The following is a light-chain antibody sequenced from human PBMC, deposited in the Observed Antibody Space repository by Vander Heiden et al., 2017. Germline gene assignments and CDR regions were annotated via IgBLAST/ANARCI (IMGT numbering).Light chain of an antibody. V-gene: IGLV3-1*01. CDR3: QAWDSSTDVV. J-gene: IGLJ2*01. CDR1: KLGDKY. Sequence: YELTQPPSASVFPGQTASITCSGDKLGDKYACWYQQKPGQSPVLVIYQDTKRPSGIPERFSGSNSGNTATLTVSGTQAMDEADYYCQAWDSSTDVVFGGGTKLTVL. CDR2: QDT.